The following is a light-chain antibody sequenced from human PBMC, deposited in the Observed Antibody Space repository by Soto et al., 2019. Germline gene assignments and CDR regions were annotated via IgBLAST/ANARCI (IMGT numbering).Light chain of an antibody. CDR1: SSDVGGYNY. J-gene: IGLJ2*01. CDR2: DVS. Sequence: QSALTQPASVSGSPGQSITISCTGTSSDVGGYNYVSWYQHHPGKAPKLMIYDVSNRPSGVSNRFSGSKSGNTASLTISRLQAEDEADYNCSSFTSSSTLVFGGGTKLTVL. CDR3: SSFTSSSTLV. V-gene: IGLV2-14*03.